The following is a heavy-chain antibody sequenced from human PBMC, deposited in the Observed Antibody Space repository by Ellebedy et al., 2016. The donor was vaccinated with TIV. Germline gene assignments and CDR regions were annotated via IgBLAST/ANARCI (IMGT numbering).Heavy chain of an antibody. V-gene: IGHV5-51*01. J-gene: IGHJ4*02. Sequence: GGSLRLSXKASGYTFTKYWIAWVRQMPGRGLEWMGIIYPGDSDTRYRPSFQGQVTIASDKSTYTASLQWRSLKASDTAVYYCARLRDALADELDYWGQGTLVTVAS. CDR3: ARLRDALADELDY. CDR2: IYPGDSDT. CDR1: GYTFTKYW. D-gene: IGHD6-19*01.